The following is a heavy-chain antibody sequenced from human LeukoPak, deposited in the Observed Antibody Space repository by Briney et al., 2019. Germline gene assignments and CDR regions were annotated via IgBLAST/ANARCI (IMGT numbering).Heavy chain of an antibody. Sequence: GGSLRLSCAASGYTFSSYAMSWVRQAPGKGLEWVSTISGSGASTYYADSVKGRFTISRDNSKNTLYLQMNSLRAEDTAIYYCAKGPYSESYSDYWGQGTLVTVSS. J-gene: IGHJ4*02. CDR1: GYTFSSYA. CDR2: ISGSGAST. D-gene: IGHD1-26*01. CDR3: AKGPYSESYSDY. V-gene: IGHV3-23*01.